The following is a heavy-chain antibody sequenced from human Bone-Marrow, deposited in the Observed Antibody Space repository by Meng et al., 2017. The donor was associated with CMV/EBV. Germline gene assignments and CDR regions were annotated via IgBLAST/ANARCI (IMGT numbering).Heavy chain of an antibody. J-gene: IGHJ5*02. D-gene: IGHD3-22*01. CDR2: VNWNGGST. CDR1: GFNFDDYG. CDR3: ARGYFENRRGIDL. V-gene: IGHV3-20*04. Sequence: GESLKISCADSGFNFDDYGMNWVRQAPGRGLEWVSGVNWNGGSTAYAGSVKGRFTISRDNAKNSLYLQMDSLRAEDTALYYCARGYFENRRGIDLWGQGQPVNVSS.